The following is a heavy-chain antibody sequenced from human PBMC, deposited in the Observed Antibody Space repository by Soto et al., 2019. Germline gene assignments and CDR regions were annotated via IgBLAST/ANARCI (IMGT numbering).Heavy chain of an antibody. D-gene: IGHD2-21*01. CDR3: AKVIVVIAAAGDYFDH. CDR1: GFTFTNYA. Sequence: SCAASGFTFTNYAMTCVLQSPVNWLEWVSVTSGSGGSTYYADSVKGRFTISRDNSKNTLYLQMDSLRAEDTAVYYCAKVIVVIAAAGDYFDHWGQGTLVTVSS. CDR2: TSGSGGST. V-gene: IGHV3-23*01. J-gene: IGHJ4*02.